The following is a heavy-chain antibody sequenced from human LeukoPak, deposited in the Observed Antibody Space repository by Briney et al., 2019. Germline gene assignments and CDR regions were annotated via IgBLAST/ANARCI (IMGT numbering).Heavy chain of an antibody. V-gene: IGHV3-30*03. Sequence: GGSLRLSCAASGFTFSGYGLHWVRQAPGKGLEWVAFMSYDGSHRYYADSVTGRFTISRDNSKNTLYLEMNSLRAEDTAVYYCARGPSGYCSGGSCYPLEYYFDYWGQGTLVTVSS. CDR2: MSYDGSHR. CDR3: ARGPSGYCSGGSCYPLEYYFDY. CDR1: GFTFSGYG. D-gene: IGHD2-15*01. J-gene: IGHJ4*02.